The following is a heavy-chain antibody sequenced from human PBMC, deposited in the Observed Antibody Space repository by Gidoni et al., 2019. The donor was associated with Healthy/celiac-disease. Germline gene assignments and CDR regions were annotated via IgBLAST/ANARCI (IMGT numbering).Heavy chain of an antibody. CDR1: GFTFSSYG. J-gene: IGHJ3*02. CDR2: IWYDGSNK. D-gene: IGHD3-22*01. Sequence: QVQLVESGGGVVQPGRSLRLSCAASGFTFSSYGMHWVRQAPGKGLEWVAVIWYDGSNKYYADSVKGRFTISRDNSKNTLYLQMNSLRAEDTAVYYCAMLEYYYDSSGYSAFDIWGQGTMVTVSS. CDR3: AMLEYYYDSSGYSAFDI. V-gene: IGHV3-33*01.